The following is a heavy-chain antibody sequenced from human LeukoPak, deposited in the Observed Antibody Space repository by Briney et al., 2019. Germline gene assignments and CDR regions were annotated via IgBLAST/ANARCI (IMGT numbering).Heavy chain of an antibody. D-gene: IGHD2-2*01. J-gene: IGHJ4*02. Sequence: SETLSLTCAVSGYSISSGYYWGWIRQPPGQGLAWIGNIYHSGSTYYNPSLKSRVTISVDTSKHQFSLKLSSVTAADTAVYYCARGLGYCSSTSCYVGIFDYWGQGTLVTVSS. V-gene: IGHV4-38-2*01. CDR1: GYSISSGYY. CDR2: IYHSGST. CDR3: ARGLGYCSSTSCYVGIFDY.